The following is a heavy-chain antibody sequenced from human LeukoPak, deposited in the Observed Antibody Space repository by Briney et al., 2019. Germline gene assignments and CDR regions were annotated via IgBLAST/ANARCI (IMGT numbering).Heavy chain of an antibody. V-gene: IGHV4-34*01. D-gene: IGHD2-15*01. CDR3: AREGFGAFDI. CDR2: INHSGST. Sequence: SETLSLTCAVYGGSFSGYYWSWIRQPAGKGLEWIGEINHSGSTNYNPSLKSRVTISVDTSKNQFSLKLSSVTAEDTAVYYCAREGFGAFDIWGQGTMVTVSS. CDR1: GGSFSGYY. J-gene: IGHJ3*02.